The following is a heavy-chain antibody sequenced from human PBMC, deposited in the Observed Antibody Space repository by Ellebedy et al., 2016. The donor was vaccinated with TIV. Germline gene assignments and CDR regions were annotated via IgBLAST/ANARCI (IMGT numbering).Heavy chain of an antibody. J-gene: IGHJ4*02. V-gene: IGHV3-23*01. CDR2: ISNSAMRT. CDR1: GFTFTSYD. D-gene: IGHD3-22*01. CDR3: AKGRGGGSDTSAPRYYFDY. Sequence: PGGSLRLSCAASGFTFTSYDMSWVRQAPGKGLEWVSTISNSAMRTYYADSVEGRFVISRDNSKKTLSLQMNSLRAEDTAVYYCAKGRGGGSDTSAPRYYFDYWGLGTLVTVSS.